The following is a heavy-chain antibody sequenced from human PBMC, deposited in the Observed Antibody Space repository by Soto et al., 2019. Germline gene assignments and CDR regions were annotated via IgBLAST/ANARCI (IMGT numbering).Heavy chain of an antibody. CDR3: ARVGTYYYDSSGYYFPDY. J-gene: IGHJ4*02. Sequence: SETLSLTCAVYGGSFSGYYWSWIRQPPGKGLEWIGEINHSGSTNYNSSLKSRVTISVDTSKNQFSLKLSSVTAADTAVYYCARVGTYYYDSSGYYFPDYWGQGTLVTVSS. CDR1: GGSFSGYY. CDR2: INHSGST. D-gene: IGHD3-22*01. V-gene: IGHV4-34*01.